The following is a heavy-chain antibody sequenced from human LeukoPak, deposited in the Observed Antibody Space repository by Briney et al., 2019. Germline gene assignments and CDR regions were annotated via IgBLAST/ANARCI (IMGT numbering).Heavy chain of an antibody. CDR3: ARDVGYCSSTSCHNHFDY. V-gene: IGHV1-46*01. D-gene: IGHD2-2*02. CDR2: INPSGGST. J-gene: IGHJ4*02. Sequence: ASVKVSCKASGYTFTSYYMHWVRQAPGQGLEWMGIINPSGGSTSYAQKFQGRVTMTRDTSTSTAYMELRSLRSDDTAVYYCARDVGYCSSTSCHNHFDYWGQGTLVTVSS. CDR1: GYTFTSYY.